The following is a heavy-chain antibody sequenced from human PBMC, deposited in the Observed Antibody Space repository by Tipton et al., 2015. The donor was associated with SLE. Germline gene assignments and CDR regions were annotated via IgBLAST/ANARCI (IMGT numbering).Heavy chain of an antibody. CDR2: ISAYNGNT. V-gene: IGHV1-18*01. CDR3: AIAVAGTLFFDY. Sequence: QAQLVQSGAEVKKPGASVKVSCKASGFTFTSYGISWVRQAPGQGLEWMGWISAYNGNTDYAQKLQGRVTMTTDTSTSTAYMELRSLRSEDTAVYYCAIAVAGTLFFDYWGQGALVTVSS. D-gene: IGHD6-19*01. CDR1: GFTFTSYG. J-gene: IGHJ4*02.